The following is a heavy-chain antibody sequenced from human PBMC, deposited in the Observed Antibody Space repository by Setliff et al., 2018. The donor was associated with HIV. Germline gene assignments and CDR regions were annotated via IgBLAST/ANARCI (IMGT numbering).Heavy chain of an antibody. D-gene: IGHD3-10*01. V-gene: IGHV1-2*02. CDR2: INPNSGGT. J-gene: IGHJ6*03. Sequence: ASVKVSCKASGYTSSGYYIHWVRQAPGQGLEWMGWINPNSGGTNYAQKFQGRVNMTRDTSSTTAYLELSSLRSDDTAVFFCARKKKDYYGSGSYSGYYYYYHMDVWGQGTTVTVSS. CDR3: ARKKKDYYGSGSYSGYYYYYHMDV. CDR1: GYTSSGYY.